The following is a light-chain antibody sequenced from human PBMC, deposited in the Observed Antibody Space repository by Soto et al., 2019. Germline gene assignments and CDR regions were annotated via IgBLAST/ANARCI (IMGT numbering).Light chain of an antibody. J-gene: IGLJ2*01. CDR1: SSNIGAGYD. Sequence: QSVLTQPPSVSGAPGQRVTISCTGSSSNIGAGYDVHWYQQLPGTAPKLLIYGNSHRPSGVPDRFSGSKSGTSASLAIPGLQAEDEADYYCKSYDSSLRGVVFGGGTKLTVL. V-gene: IGLV1-40*01. CDR2: GNS. CDR3: KSYDSSLRGVV.